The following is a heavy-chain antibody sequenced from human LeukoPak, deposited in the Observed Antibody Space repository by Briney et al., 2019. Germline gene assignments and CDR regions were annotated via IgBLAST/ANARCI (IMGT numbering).Heavy chain of an antibody. Sequence: GGSLRLSCAASGFTFDDYAMHWVRQAPGKGLEWVSGISWNIGSIGYADSVKGRFTISRDNSKNTLYLQMNSLRAEDTAVYYCARGAVPAAIYNWFDPWSQGTLVTVSS. J-gene: IGHJ5*02. CDR2: ISWNIGSI. V-gene: IGHV3-9*01. CDR1: GFTFDDYA. D-gene: IGHD2-2*01. CDR3: ARGAVPAAIYNWFDP.